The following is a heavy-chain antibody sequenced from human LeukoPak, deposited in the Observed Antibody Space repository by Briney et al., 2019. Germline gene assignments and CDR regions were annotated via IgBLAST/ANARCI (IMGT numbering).Heavy chain of an antibody. CDR3: ARGDTAMVVDYYYYMDV. CDR2: INPSGGST. V-gene: IGHV1-46*01. CDR1: GYTLTDYY. D-gene: IGHD5-18*01. Sequence: APVKVSCKTSGYTLTDYYMHWVRQAPGQGLEWMGIINPSGGSTSYAQKFQGRVTMTRDMSTSTVYMELSSLRSEDTAVYYCARGDTAMVVDYYYYMDVWGKGTTVTVSS. J-gene: IGHJ6*03.